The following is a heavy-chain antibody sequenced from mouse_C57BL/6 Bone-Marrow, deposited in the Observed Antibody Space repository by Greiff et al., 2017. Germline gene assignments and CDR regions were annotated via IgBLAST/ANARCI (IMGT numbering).Heavy chain of an antibody. D-gene: IGHD1-1*01. Sequence: QVQLQQPGAELVKPGASVKMSCKASGYTFTSYWITWVKQRPGQGLEWIGDINPGSGSTNYNEKFKSKATLTVDTSSSTAYMQLSSLTSEDSAVYYCARGSYYGSSYGAYWGQGTLVTVSA. CDR1: GYTFTSYW. V-gene: IGHV1-55*01. CDR2: INPGSGST. J-gene: IGHJ3*01. CDR3: ARGSYYGSSYGAY.